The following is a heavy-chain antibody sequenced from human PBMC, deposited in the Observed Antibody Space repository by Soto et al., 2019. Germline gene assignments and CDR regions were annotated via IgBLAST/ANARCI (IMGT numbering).Heavy chain of an antibody. Sequence: SVKVSCKASGGTFSSYAISWVRQAPGQGLEWMGGIIPIFGTSNYAQKFQGRVTITADESTSTAYMGLRSLRSEDTGLYYCASLGRDRYNLHSSYYAMDVWGRGTTVVVSS. V-gene: IGHV1-69*13. J-gene: IGHJ6*02. CDR1: GGTFSSYA. CDR3: ASLGRDRYNLHSSYYAMDV. CDR2: IIPIFGTS. D-gene: IGHD5-12*01.